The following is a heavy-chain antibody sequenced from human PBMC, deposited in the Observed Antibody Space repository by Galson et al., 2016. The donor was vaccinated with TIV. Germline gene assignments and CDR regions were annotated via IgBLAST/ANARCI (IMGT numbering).Heavy chain of an antibody. CDR2: IWFDGSNI. V-gene: IGHV3-33*01. CDR1: GFTFASYG. CDR3: AREFADYYFDF. J-gene: IGHJ4*02. D-gene: IGHD2-21*02. Sequence: SLRLSCAASGFTFASYGMHWVRQAPGKGLEWVAAIWFDGSNIHYADSVKGRFTISRDNPKNTVHLHMNSLRAEDTAVYFCAREFADYYFDFWGQGTLSPSPQ.